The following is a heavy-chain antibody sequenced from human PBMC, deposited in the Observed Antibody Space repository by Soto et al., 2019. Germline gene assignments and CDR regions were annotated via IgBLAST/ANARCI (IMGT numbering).Heavy chain of an antibody. CDR2: IIPVFART. J-gene: IGHJ4*02. V-gene: IGHV1-69*01. Sequence: QVQVVQSGAEVKKPGSSVKVSCKASGGTFSSYAVNWVRQAPGQGHAWMGVIIPVFARTHYAQKSHGRVTITADESTGRADLELSSLRSADTAVYYCALCGRRSCSGALCYPYFDYWWQGTLVNVSS. CDR3: ALCGRRSCSGALCYPYFDY. D-gene: IGHD2-15*01. CDR1: GGTFSSYA.